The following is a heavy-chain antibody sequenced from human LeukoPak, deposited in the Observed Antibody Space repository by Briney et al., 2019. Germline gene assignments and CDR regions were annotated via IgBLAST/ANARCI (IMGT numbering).Heavy chain of an antibody. V-gene: IGHV3-7*01. J-gene: IGHJ4*02. CDR3: ARETRNDHDFWSGYYTGIRFDY. Sequence: QPGGSLRLSCAASGFTFSSYWMSWVRQAPGKGLEWVANIKQDGSEKYYVDSVKGRFTISRDNAKNSLYLQMNSLRAEDTAVYYCARETRNDHDFWSGYYTGIRFDYWGQGTLVTVSS. D-gene: IGHD3-3*01. CDR2: IKQDGSEK. CDR1: GFTFSSYW.